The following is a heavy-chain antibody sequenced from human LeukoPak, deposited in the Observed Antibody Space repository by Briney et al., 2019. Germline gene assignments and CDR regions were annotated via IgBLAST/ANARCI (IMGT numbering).Heavy chain of an antibody. Sequence: SVKVSCKASGTFTDYSISWVRRAPGQGLEWMGRIIPILDQTDYTQKFHDRVTFTADKSTTTAYMELTSLASEDTAIYYCVVSGYYYDWFDPWGQGTLVTVS. CDR2: IIPILDQT. CDR1: GTFTDYS. CDR3: VVSGYYYDWFDP. J-gene: IGHJ5*02. V-gene: IGHV1-69*02. D-gene: IGHD3-3*01.